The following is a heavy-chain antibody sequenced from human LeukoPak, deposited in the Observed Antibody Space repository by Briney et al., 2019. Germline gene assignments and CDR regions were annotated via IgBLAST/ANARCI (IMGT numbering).Heavy chain of an antibody. CDR2: IRSKDYGGTT. Sequence: GGSLRLSCAASGFTVRSNYMSWVRQAPGKGLEWVGFIRSKDYGGTTEYAASVKGRFTISRDDSKSIAYLQMNSLKTEDTAVYYCTRDRRPNYYDSSGYYSEAFDIWGQGTMVTVSS. CDR1: GFTVRSNY. V-gene: IGHV3-49*04. D-gene: IGHD3-22*01. J-gene: IGHJ3*02. CDR3: TRDRRPNYYDSSGYYSEAFDI.